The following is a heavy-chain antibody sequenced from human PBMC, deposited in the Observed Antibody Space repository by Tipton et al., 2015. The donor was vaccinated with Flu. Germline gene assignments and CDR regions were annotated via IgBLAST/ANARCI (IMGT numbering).Heavy chain of an antibody. Sequence: SLRLSCAASGFTFSSYWMSWVRQAPGKGLEWVANIKQDGSEKYYVDSVKGRFTISRDNAKNSLYLQMNSLRAEDTAVYYCAREIGYGYGYEGVLGYWGQGTLVTVSS. CDR3: AREIGYGYGYEGVLGY. CDR2: IKQDGSEK. V-gene: IGHV3-7*01. CDR1: GFTFSSYW. D-gene: IGHD5-18*01. J-gene: IGHJ4*02.